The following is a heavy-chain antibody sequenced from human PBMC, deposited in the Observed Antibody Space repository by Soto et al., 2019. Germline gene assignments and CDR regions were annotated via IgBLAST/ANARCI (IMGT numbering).Heavy chain of an antibody. CDR2: INPSGGST. J-gene: IGHJ3*02. D-gene: IGHD2-2*01. Sequence: ASVKVSCKASGYTFTSYYMHWVRQAPGQGLEWMGIINPSGGSTSYAQKFQGRVTMTRDTSTSTVYMELSSLRSEDTAVYYCARDIVVVPAAPNDAFDIWGQGTMVTVSS. CDR1: GYTFTSYY. V-gene: IGHV1-46*03. CDR3: ARDIVVVPAAPNDAFDI.